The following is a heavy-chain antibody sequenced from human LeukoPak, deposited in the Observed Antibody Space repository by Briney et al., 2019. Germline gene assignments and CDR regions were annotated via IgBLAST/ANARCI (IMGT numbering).Heavy chain of an antibody. CDR2: VSDDGSTK. CDR1: GFVFRTYA. J-gene: IGHJ4*02. Sequence: GGSLRLSCAASGFVFRTYAMHWIRQAPGKGLEWVAVVSDDGSTKYYADSVRGRFSVSRDNYKRMVYLQMSSLRAEDTALYYCANGIALNYWGQGTLVTVSS. D-gene: IGHD1-26*01. V-gene: IGHV3-30*04. CDR3: ANGIALNY.